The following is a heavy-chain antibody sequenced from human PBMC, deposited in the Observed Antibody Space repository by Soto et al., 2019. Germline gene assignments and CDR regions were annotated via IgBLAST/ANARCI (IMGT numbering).Heavy chain of an antibody. D-gene: IGHD3-3*01. CDR1: GFIFDDFA. CDR3: TKVGGLYDFWSGPLHFDL. J-gene: IGHJ4*02. V-gene: IGHV3-9*01. Sequence: EAQLVESGGGFVQPGRSLRLSCAGSGFIFDDFAIHWVRQAPGKGLEWVSGISWNSDSIGYADDVKGRFTISRDNAKNALYLQMNSLRVEDTALYYCTKVGGLYDFWSGPLHFDLWGQGTLVTVSS. CDR2: ISWNSDSI.